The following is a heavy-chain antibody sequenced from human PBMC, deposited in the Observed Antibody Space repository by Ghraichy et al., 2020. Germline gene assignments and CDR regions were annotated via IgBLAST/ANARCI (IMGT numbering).Heavy chain of an antibody. CDR2: ISSSGSSI. CDR3: ARGGYSYGQGWGY. V-gene: IGHV3-48*03. D-gene: IGHD5-18*01. J-gene: IGHJ4*02. Sequence: GGSLRLSCVGSGFTFSSYEMNWVRQAPGKGLEWVSYISSSGSSIYYADSVKGRFAISRDNAGNSLYLQMNSLRAEDTAIYYCARGGYSYGQGWGYWVQGALVVVSS. CDR1: GFTFSSYE.